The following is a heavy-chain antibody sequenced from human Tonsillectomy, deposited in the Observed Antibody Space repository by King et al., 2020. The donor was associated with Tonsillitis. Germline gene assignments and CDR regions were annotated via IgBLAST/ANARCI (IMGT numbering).Heavy chain of an antibody. Sequence: VQLVESGGGLVKPGGSLRLSCAASGFTFSSYSMNLVRQAPGKGLEWVSSISCSTSYIYYADSVKGRFTISRDNAKNSLYLQMNSLRAEDTAIYYCARDRKSGYSYGWFDPWGQGTLVTVSS. CDR1: GFTFSSYS. D-gene: IGHD5-18*01. V-gene: IGHV3-21*06. CDR2: ISCSTSYI. J-gene: IGHJ5*02. CDR3: ARDRKSGYSYGWFDP.